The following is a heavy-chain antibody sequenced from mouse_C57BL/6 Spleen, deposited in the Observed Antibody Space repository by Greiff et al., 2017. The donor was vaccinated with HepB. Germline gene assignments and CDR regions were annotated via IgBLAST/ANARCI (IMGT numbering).Heavy chain of an antibody. CDR2: ISNGGGST. D-gene: IGHD2-14*01. Sequence: EVQVVESGGGLVQPGGSLKLSCAASGFTFSDYYMYWVRQTPEKRLEWVAYISNGGGSTYYPDTVKGRFTISRDNAKNTLYLQMSRLKSEDTAMYYCARRGTSRNYYAMDYWGQGTSVTVSS. CDR3: ARRGTSRNYYAMDY. CDR1: GFTFSDYY. V-gene: IGHV5-12*01. J-gene: IGHJ4*01.